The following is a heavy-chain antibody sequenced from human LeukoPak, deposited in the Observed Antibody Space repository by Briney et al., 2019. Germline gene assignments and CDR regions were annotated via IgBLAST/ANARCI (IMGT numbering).Heavy chain of an antibody. J-gene: IGHJ4*02. CDR2: ISSSSRYI. D-gene: IGHD3-22*01. CDR3: VREGYYDSSGYPGVFDY. V-gene: IGHV3-21*01. CDR1: GFTFSSYT. Sequence: PGGSLRLSCAASGFTFSSYTMNWVRQAPGKGLEWVSSISSSSRYIYYADSVKGRFTISRDNAKNSVHLQMKSLRAEDTAVYYCVREGYYDSSGYPGVFDYWGQGTLVTVSS.